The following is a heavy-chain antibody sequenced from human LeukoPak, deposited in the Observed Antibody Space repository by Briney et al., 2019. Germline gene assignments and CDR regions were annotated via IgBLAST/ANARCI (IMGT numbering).Heavy chain of an antibody. V-gene: IGHV3-74*03. Sequence: AGSLRLSCAASGFTFSSYWIHWVRQAPGKGLVWVSRINGDGSNTEYADSVKGRFTISRDNAKNTLYLQMNSLRADDTALYYCARDFDAPSNYWGQGTLVTVSS. D-gene: IGHD3-9*01. CDR3: ARDFDAPSNY. CDR2: INGDGSNT. CDR1: GFTFSSYW. J-gene: IGHJ4*02.